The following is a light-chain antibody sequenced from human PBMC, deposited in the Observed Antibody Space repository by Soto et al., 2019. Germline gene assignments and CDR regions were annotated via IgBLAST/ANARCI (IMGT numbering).Light chain of an antibody. CDR3: SSYTSSNTLA. CDR2: DVS. Sequence: QSALTQPASVSGSPGQSITISCTGTSSDVGDYDYVSWYQQHPGKAPKLMIYDVSNRPSGVSNRFSGSKSGNTASLTISGLQAEDEAEYYCSSYTSSNTLAFGGGTKLTV. CDR1: SSDVGDYDY. V-gene: IGLV2-14*03. J-gene: IGLJ2*01.